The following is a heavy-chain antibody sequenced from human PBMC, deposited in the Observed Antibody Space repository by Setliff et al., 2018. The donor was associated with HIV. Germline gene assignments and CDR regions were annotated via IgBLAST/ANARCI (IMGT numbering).Heavy chain of an antibody. CDR3: ARAFYYDSSVDY. Sequence: KPSETLSLTCTVPGGSISSGTYYWTWIRQHPGKGLEWIGYIYHSGSTYYNPSLKSRLTISVDTSKHQFSLKLGSVTAADTAFYYCARAFYYDSSVDYWGQGTLVTVSS. V-gene: IGHV4-31*03. CDR1: GGSISSGTYY. D-gene: IGHD3-22*01. J-gene: IGHJ4*02. CDR2: IYHSGST.